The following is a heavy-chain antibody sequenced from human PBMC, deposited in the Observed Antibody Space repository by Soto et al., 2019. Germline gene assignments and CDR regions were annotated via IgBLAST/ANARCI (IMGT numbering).Heavy chain of an antibody. CDR1: GFTFSSYG. CDR2: VSSSGGTT. D-gene: IGHD2-2*01. V-gene: IGHV3-23*01. Sequence: EVQLLESGGGLVQPGGSLRLSCAASGFTFSSYGMSWVRQAPGKGLEWVSAVSSSGGTTNYAGSVKGRFTISRDNSKNTLYLQMNSLRAEDTAVYYCAKVSRRVVVPAAMYWGQGTLVTVSS. J-gene: IGHJ4*01. CDR3: AKVSRRVVVPAAMY.